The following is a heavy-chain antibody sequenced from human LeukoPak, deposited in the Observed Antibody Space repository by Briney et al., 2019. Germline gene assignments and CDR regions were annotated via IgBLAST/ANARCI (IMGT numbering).Heavy chain of an antibody. CDR2: NYPGDSDT. CDR1: GYRFTSYW. D-gene: IGHD6-6*01. V-gene: IGHV5-51*01. Sequence: GESLKISCKGSGYRFTSYWIGWVRQMPGKGLEWMGINYPGDSDTRYSPSFQGQVTISADKSISTAYLQWSSLKASDTAMYYCASPGSTRAARLGYWGQGTLVTVSS. J-gene: IGHJ4*02. CDR3: ASPGSTRAARLGY.